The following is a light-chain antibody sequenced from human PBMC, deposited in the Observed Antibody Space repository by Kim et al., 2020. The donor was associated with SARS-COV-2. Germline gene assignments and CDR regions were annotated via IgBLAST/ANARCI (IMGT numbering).Light chain of an antibody. CDR1: QGISSY. CDR3: QQLSSYPIT. CDR2: AAS. J-gene: IGKJ5*01. V-gene: IGKV1-9*01. Sequence: ACVGDRVTISCRASQGISSYLACYQQKPGKAPKLLIYAASTLQSGVPSRFSGSGSGTEFTLPISSLQPEDFATYSCQQLSSYPITFGQGTRLEI.